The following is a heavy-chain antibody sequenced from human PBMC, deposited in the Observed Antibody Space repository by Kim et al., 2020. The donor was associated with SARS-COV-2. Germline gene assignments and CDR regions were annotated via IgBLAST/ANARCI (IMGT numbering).Heavy chain of an antibody. V-gene: IGHV3-15*01. CDR3: TTDPYYYGSGSYKVFDY. D-gene: IGHD3-10*01. Sequence: VKGRFTISRDESKNTLYLQRNSLQTEDTAVYYCTTDPYYYGSGSYKVFDYWGQGALVTVSS. J-gene: IGHJ4*02.